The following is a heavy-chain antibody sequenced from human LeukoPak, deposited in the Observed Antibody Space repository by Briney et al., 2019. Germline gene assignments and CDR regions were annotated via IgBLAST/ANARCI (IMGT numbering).Heavy chain of an antibody. Sequence: PGGSLRLSCAASGFTFSTYTMNWVRQAPGKGLEWVSSISSSSTYIYYADSVKGRFTISRDNAKSSLYLQLNSLRAEDTAVYYCARGAGLYYYDTSGYYSSSDHWGQGTLVTVSS. D-gene: IGHD3-22*01. J-gene: IGHJ4*02. CDR1: GFTFSTYT. CDR2: ISSSSTYI. V-gene: IGHV3-21*01. CDR3: ARGAGLYYYDTSGYYSSSDH.